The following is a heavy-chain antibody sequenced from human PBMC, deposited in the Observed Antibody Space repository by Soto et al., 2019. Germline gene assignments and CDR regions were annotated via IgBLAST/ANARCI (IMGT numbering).Heavy chain of an antibody. J-gene: IGHJ4*02. D-gene: IGHD1-26*01. CDR3: ARRGSGSYYDY. CDR2: ISGSGGST. Sequence: EVQLLESGGGLVQPGGSLRLSCAASGVTFSSYAMRWVRQAPVKGLKWVSAISGSGGSTYYADSVKRRFTISRDNSKHTLYLQMNSLRAKDTAVYYCARRGSGSYYDYWGQGTLVTVSS. V-gene: IGHV3-23*01. CDR1: GVTFSSYA.